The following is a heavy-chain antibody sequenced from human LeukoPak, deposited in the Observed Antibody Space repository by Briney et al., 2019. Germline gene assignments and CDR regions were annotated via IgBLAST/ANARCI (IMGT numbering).Heavy chain of an antibody. V-gene: IGHV3-7*01. CDR1: GFTFSSYW. Sequence: PGGSLRLSCAASGFTFSSYWMSWVRQAPGKGLEWVANIKQDGSEKYYVESVKGRFTISRDNAKNSLYLQMNSLRAEDTAVYYCARSYCSSTSCSPWFDPCGQGTLVTVSS. J-gene: IGHJ5*02. D-gene: IGHD2-2*01. CDR3: ARSYCSSTSCSPWFDP. CDR2: IKQDGSEK.